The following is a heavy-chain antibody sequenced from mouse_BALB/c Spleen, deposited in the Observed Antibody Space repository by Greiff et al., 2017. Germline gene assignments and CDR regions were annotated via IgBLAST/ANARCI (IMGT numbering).Heavy chain of an antibody. CDR3: ARDHYGTRYFDV. V-gene: IGHV5-4*02. Sequence: EVKLMESGGGLVKPGGSLKLSCAASGFTFSDYYMYWVRQTPEKRLEWVATISDGGSYTYYPDSVKGRFTISRDNAKNNLYLQMSSLKSEDTAMYYCARDHYGTRYFDVWGAGTTVTVSS. D-gene: IGHD2-1*01. CDR2: ISDGGSYT. CDR1: GFTFSDYY. J-gene: IGHJ1*01.